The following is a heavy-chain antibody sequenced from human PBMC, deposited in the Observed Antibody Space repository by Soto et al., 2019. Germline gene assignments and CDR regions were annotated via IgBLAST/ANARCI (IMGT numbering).Heavy chain of an antibody. CDR2: ISSSSSTI. D-gene: IGHD6-19*01. CDR3: AREAGTLHLPLNWFDP. Sequence: EVQLVESGGGVVQPGGSLRLSCAASGFTFSSYSMNWVRQAPGKGLEWVSYISSSSSTIYYADSVKGRFTISRDNAKNALYMQMHSLRDEDTAVYYCAREAGTLHLPLNWFDPWGQGTLVTVSS. V-gene: IGHV3-48*02. CDR1: GFTFSSYS. J-gene: IGHJ5*02.